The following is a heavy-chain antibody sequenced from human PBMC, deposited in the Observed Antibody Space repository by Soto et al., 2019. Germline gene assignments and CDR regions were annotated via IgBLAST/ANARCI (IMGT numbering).Heavy chain of an antibody. CDR2: INHSGST. D-gene: IGHD2-2*01. V-gene: IGHV4-34*01. CDR3: ARGRGYCSSTSCSEGDYYYGMDV. CDR1: GGSFSGYY. Sequence: SETLSLTCAVYGGSFSGYYWRWIRQPPGKGLEWIGEINHSGSTNYNPSLKSRVTISVDTSKNQFSLKLSSVTAADTAVYYCARGRGYCSSTSCSEGDYYYGMDVWGQGTTVT. J-gene: IGHJ6*02.